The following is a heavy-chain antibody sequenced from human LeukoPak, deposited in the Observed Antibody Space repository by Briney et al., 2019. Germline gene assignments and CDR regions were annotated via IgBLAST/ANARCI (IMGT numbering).Heavy chain of an antibody. Sequence: PGGSLRLSCAASGFTFSDYYMSWVRQAPGEGLDWVAAIKPDGSEQYYVDSVKGRFTISRDNAKNSLFLQVNSLRAEDTALYYCARGEKSGVAYTNWLDSWGQGTLVPVSS. V-gene: IGHV3-7*01. CDR3: ARGEKSGVAYTNWLDS. J-gene: IGHJ5*01. CDR1: GFTFSDYY. D-gene: IGHD3-3*01. CDR2: IKPDGSEQ.